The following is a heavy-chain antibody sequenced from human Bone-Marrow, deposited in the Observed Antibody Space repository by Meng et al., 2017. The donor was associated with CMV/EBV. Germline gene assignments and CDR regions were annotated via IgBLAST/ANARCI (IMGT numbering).Heavy chain of an antibody. V-gene: IGHV3-30*02. J-gene: IGHJ4*02. D-gene: IGHD3-3*02. CDR3: AKGIGLIDY. Sequence: GESLKISCAASGFTVSSNYMSWVRQAPGKGLEWVAFIRYDGSNKYYADSVKGRFTISRDNSKNTLYLQMNSLRAEDTAVYYCAKGIGLIDYWGQGTLVTVSS. CDR2: IRYDGSNK. CDR1: GFTVSSNY.